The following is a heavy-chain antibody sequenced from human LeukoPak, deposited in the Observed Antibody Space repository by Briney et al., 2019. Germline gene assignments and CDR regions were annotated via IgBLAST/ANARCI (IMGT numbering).Heavy chain of an antibody. D-gene: IGHD1-26*01. CDR1: GYTLTGHY. CDR2: INPNSGGT. J-gene: IGHJ4*02. V-gene: IGHV1-2*06. CDR3: SRGAGYTVSYAGILDY. Sequence: ASVSVSCRASGYTLTGHYMHWVRQAPGQGLEWMGRINPNSGGTNYAQKFQGRVTMTRDTSISTAYMELSRLRSDDTAVYSCSRGAGYTVSYAGILDYWGQGTLVTVSS.